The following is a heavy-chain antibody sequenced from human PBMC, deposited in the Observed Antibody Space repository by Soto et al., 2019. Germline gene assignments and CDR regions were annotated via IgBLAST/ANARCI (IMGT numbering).Heavy chain of an antibody. V-gene: IGHV3-74*01. CDR3: ARGKYYYYYGMDV. Sequence: GGSLRLSCAAPGFTFSSYWMHWVRQAPGKGLVWVSRINSDGSSTSYADSVKGRFTISRDNAKNTLYLQMNSLRAEDTAVYYCARGKYYYYYGMDVWGQGTMVTVSS. CDR2: INSDGSST. J-gene: IGHJ6*02. CDR1: GFTFSSYW. D-gene: IGHD6-6*01.